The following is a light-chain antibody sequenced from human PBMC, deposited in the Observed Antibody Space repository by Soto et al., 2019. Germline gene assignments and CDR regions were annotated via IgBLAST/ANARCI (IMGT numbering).Light chain of an antibody. CDR2: AAS. CDR1: QTISSY. Sequence: DIQMTQSPSSLSASVGDRVTITCQASQTISSYLNWYQQKPGEAPKLLIYAASTLQSGVPSRFSGSGSGTDFTLTISSLQPEDFATYYCQQSYSTPETFGQGTKVDIK. J-gene: IGKJ1*01. V-gene: IGKV1-39*01. CDR3: QQSYSTPET.